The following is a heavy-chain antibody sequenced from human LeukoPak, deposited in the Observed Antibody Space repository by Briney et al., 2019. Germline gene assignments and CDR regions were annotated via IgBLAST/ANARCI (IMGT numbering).Heavy chain of an antibody. D-gene: IGHD3-16*01. CDR2: MNPNSGNT. CDR1: GYTFTSYD. Sequence: ASVKVSRKASGYTFTSYDISWVRQTTGQGLEWMGWMNPNSGNTGYAQKFQGRVTTTRNTSISTAYMELSSLRSEDTAVYYCARGLRLIPTPHYWGQGTLVTVSS. CDR3: ARGLRLIPTPHY. J-gene: IGHJ4*02. V-gene: IGHV1-8*01.